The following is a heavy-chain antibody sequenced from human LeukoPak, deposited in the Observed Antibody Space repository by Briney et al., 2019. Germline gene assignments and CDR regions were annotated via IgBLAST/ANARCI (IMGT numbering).Heavy chain of an antibody. J-gene: IGHJ3*02. CDR1: GFTVDDYG. Sequence: GGSLSRSCAASGFTVDDYGMSWVRQAPGKGLEWVSNINWNGGSTGYADSAKGRFTISRDNAKNSLYLQMNSLRAEDTALYYCARVGETNLWFGESLGGAFDIWGQGTMVTVSS. D-gene: IGHD3-10*01. V-gene: IGHV3-20*04. CDR3: ARVGETNLWFGESLGGAFDI. CDR2: INWNGGST.